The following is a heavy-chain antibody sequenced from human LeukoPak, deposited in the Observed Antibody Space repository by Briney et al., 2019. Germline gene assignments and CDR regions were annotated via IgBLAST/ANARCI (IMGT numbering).Heavy chain of an antibody. J-gene: IGHJ4*02. CDR1: GDWVSGSSAV. CDR3: AGTTDYSSFLAF. V-gene: IGHV6-1*01. Sequence: SLRLSLTRALSGDWVSGSSAVWNWIRQPPSRGLEWLGRTYYRSKWHNEYAESVKSRISITSDTSKNQFSLHLNSVTPEDTAEYFCAGTTDYSSFLAFWGQGTLVTVSS. CDR2: TYYRSKWHN. D-gene: IGHD4-11*01.